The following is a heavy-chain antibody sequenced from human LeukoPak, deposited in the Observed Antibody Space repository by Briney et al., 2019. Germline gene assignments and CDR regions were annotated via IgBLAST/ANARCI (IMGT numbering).Heavy chain of an antibody. J-gene: IGHJ3*02. CDR1: GGSISSYY. CDR2: IYTSGST. D-gene: IGHD2-2*01. CDR3: ASSGVVVPAAADAFDI. Sequence: SETLSLTCTVSGGSISSYYWSWIRQPAGKGLEWIGRIYTSGSTNYNPSLKSRVTMSVDTSKNQFSLKLSSVTAADTAVYYCASSGVVVPAAADAFDIWAKGQWSPSLQ. V-gene: IGHV4-4*07.